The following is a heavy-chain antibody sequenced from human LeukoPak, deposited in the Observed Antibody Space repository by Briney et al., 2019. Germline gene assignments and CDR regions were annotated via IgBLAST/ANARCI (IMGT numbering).Heavy chain of an antibody. J-gene: IGHJ5*02. V-gene: IGHV4-34*01. Sequence: SETLSLTCAVYGGSFSGYYWSWIRQPPGKGLEWIGEINHSGSTNYNPSLKSRVTISVDTSKNQFSLKLSSVTAADTAVYYCAKERGVRGVMSNWFDPWGQGTLVTVSS. CDR3: AKERGVRGVMSNWFDP. CDR1: GGSFSGYY. CDR2: INHSGST. D-gene: IGHD3-10*01.